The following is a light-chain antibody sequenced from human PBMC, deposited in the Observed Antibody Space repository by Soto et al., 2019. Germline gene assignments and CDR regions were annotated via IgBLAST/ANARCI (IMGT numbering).Light chain of an antibody. CDR1: QSVTSGY. CDR2: GAS. V-gene: IGKV3-11*01. J-gene: IGKJ1*01. CDR3: QQRSNWPRT. Sequence: EIVLTQSPGTLSLSPGERATLSCRASQSVTSGYLAWYQQQPNQAPRLLIYGASYRATGIPARFSGSGSGTDFTLTISSLEPEDFAVYYCQQRSNWPRTFGQGTKVDIK.